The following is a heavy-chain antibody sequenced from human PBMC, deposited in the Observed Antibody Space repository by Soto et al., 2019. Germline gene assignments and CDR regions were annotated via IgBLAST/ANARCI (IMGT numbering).Heavy chain of an antibody. CDR3: ARDGLELVSNYYGMDV. J-gene: IGHJ6*02. Sequence: SETLSLTCTVSGGSVSSGSYYWSWLRQPPGKGLEWIGYIYYSGSTNYNPPLKSRVTISVDTSKNQFSLKLSSVTAADTAVYYCARDGLELVSNYYGMDVWGQGTTVTVSS. D-gene: IGHD1-7*01. V-gene: IGHV4-61*01. CDR1: GGSVSSGSYY. CDR2: IYYSGST.